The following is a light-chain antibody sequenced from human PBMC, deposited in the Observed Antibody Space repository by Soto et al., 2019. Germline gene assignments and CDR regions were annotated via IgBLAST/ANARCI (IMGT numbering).Light chain of an antibody. CDR2: GAS. Sequence: EIVLTQYPGILSLSQGERASLSCGASQSLSSNFLAWYQQKPGQAPRLLIYGASSRATGIPDRFSGTGSETDFTLTINRLEPEDFAVYYCQQYENSPITFGQGTRLEIK. V-gene: IGKV3-20*01. J-gene: IGKJ5*01. CDR1: QSLSSNF. CDR3: QQYENSPIT.